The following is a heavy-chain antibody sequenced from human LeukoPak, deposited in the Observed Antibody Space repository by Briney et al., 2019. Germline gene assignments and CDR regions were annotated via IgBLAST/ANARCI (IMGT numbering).Heavy chain of an antibody. CDR2: IKFDGSST. J-gene: IGHJ5*02. V-gene: IGHV3-74*01. CDR3: ARTDWFDP. CDR1: GFTFSSYR. Sequence: PGGSLRLSCATSGFTFSSYRMHWVRQAPGKGLVWVSRIKFDGSSTSYADSVKGRFTISRDNAKNTLYLQMNSLRAEVTAVYYCARTDWFDPWGQGTLVTVSS.